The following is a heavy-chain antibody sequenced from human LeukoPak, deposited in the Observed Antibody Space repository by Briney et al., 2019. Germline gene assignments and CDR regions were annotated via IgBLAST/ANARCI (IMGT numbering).Heavy chain of an antibody. CDR1: GGSISSDY. CDR3: ARLGSSDY. Sequence: SETLSLTCAVSGGSISSDYWSWIRQPPGKGLEWIGCIYYSGTTNYNPSLNSRVTISIDTSKNQFSLKLSSVTAADTAVYYCARLGSSDYWGQGTLVTVSS. V-gene: IGHV4-59*08. D-gene: IGHD2-2*01. CDR2: IYYSGTT. J-gene: IGHJ4*02.